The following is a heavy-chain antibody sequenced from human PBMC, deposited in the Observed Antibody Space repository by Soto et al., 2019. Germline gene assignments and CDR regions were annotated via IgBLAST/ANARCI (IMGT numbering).Heavy chain of an antibody. CDR3: ARGTALRWSSCVDY. D-gene: IGHD4-17*01. V-gene: IGHV1-8*01. J-gene: IGHJ4*02. Sequence: SVKVSCKASGYTFSSYDINWVRQATGQGLEWMGWMNPNSGNTGYAQKFQGRVTMTRNTSISTAYMELSSLRSEDTAVYYCARGTALRWSSCVDYWGQGTLVTVSS. CDR1: GYTFSSYD. CDR2: MNPNSGNT.